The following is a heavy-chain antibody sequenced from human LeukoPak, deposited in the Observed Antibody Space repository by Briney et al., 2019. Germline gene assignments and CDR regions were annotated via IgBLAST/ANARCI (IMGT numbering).Heavy chain of an antibody. Sequence: SVKVSCKASGGTISSYAISWVRQAPGQGLEWMGGIIPIFGTANYAQKFQGRVTITADESTSTAYMELSSLRSEDTAVYYCARVVWEYQLLYGAFDIWGQGTMVTVSS. CDR1: GGTISSYA. J-gene: IGHJ3*02. CDR2: IIPIFGTA. V-gene: IGHV1-69*13. CDR3: ARVVWEYQLLYGAFDI. D-gene: IGHD2-2*02.